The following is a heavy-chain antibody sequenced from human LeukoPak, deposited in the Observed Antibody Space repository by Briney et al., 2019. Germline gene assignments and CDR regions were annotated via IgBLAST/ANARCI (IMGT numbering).Heavy chain of an antibody. D-gene: IGHD3-10*01. J-gene: IGHJ4*02. V-gene: IGHV3-23*01. CDR2: ISGSGGST. CDR3: AKASRYYYGSGSYCFDY. CDR1: GFTFDDYA. Sequence: GGSLRLSCAASGFTFDDYAMPGVRQAPGKGLEWVSAISGSGGSTYYADSVKGRFTISRDNSKNTLYLQMNSLRAEDTAVYYCAKASRYYYGSGSYCFDYWGQGTLVTVSS.